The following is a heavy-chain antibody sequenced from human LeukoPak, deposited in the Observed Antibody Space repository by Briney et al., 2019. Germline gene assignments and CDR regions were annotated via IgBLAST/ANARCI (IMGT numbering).Heavy chain of an antibody. V-gene: IGHV3-23*01. D-gene: IGHD3-3*01. CDR2: ISGGGGST. CDR3: AKDGVGITIFGVISSDH. Sequence: GGSLRLSCAASGFTFSNYAMSWVRQAPGRGLEWVSAISGGGGSTYYADSVKGRFTISRDNSKNTLYLHMNSLRAEDTAVYYCAKDGVGITIFGVISSDHWGQGTLVTVSS. J-gene: IGHJ4*02. CDR1: GFTFSNYA.